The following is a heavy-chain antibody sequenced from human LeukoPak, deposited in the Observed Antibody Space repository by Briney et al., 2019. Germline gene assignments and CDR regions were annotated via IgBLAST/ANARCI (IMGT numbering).Heavy chain of an antibody. V-gene: IGHV3-23*01. J-gene: IGHJ4*02. Sequence: GGSLRLSCAASGFTFNNYAMSWVRQAPGKGLEWVSAISGSGVSTYYADSVKGRFTIFRDNSKNTLYLQMNSLRAEDTAVYYCAKDAGWTDRSVYWGQGTLVTVSS. CDR3: AKDAGWTDRSVY. CDR2: ISGSGVST. D-gene: IGHD3/OR15-3a*01. CDR1: GFTFNNYA.